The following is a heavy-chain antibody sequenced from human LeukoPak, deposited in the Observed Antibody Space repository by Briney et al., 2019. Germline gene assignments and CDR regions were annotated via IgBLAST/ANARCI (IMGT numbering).Heavy chain of an antibody. Sequence: ASVKVSCKASGYTFTSYAMHWVRQAPGQRLEWMGWINAGNGNTKYSQKFQGRVTITRDTSASTAYMELSSLRSEDTAVYYCATDLLGYCGGDCYSDYWGQGTLVTVSS. V-gene: IGHV1-3*01. CDR2: INAGNGNT. CDR1: GYTFTSYA. J-gene: IGHJ4*02. CDR3: ATDLLGYCGGDCYSDY. D-gene: IGHD2-21*02.